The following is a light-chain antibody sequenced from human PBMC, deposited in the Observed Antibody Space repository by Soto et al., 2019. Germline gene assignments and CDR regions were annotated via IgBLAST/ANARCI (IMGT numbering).Light chain of an antibody. V-gene: IGLV2-14*01. CDR3: SSYTSSSTLGV. CDR2: DVS. Sequence: QSVLTQPASVSGSPGQSITISCTGTSSDVGGYNYVSWYQQHPGKAPKLMIYDVSNRPSGVSNRFSGSKSGNKASLTISGLQAEDEADYYCSSYTSSSTLGVFGTGTKLTVL. J-gene: IGLJ1*01. CDR1: SSDVGGYNY.